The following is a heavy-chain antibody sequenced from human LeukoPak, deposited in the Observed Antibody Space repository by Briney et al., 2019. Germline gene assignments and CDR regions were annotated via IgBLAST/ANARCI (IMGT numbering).Heavy chain of an antibody. Sequence: GGSXXXXXXXXXXTXXXAXMXWVRQAPGKGLEWAGRIKSKTDGGTTDYAAPVKGRFTISRDDSKNTLYLQMNSLKTEDTAVYYCTTDLKIVSIAAAGRKRDYWGQGTLVTVSS. CDR2: IKSKTDGGTT. V-gene: IGHV3-15*01. D-gene: IGHD6-13*01. J-gene: IGHJ4*02. CDR3: TTDLKIVSIAAAGRKRDY. CDR1: XXTXXXAX.